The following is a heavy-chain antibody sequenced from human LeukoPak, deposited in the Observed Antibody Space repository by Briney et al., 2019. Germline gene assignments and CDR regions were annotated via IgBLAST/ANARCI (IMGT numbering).Heavy chain of an antibody. V-gene: IGHV3-7*01. D-gene: IGHD5-24*01. CDR1: GFTFSSYW. J-gene: IGHJ4*02. CDR2: IRMNGGEQ. Sequence: PGGSLRLSCAASGFTFSSYWMTWVRQTPGKGLEWVANIRMNGGEQYYMVSVEGRFTISRDNAKNSLYLQMYSLRPEDTAVYYCARDKGYNSAYWGRGTLVTVSS. CDR3: ARDKGYNSAY.